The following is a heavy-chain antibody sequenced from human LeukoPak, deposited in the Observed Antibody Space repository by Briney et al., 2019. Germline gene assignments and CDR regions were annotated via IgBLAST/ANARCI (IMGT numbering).Heavy chain of an antibody. V-gene: IGHV4-34*01. J-gene: IGHJ6*03. D-gene: IGHD1-26*01. Sequence: SETLSLTCAVSGVSLSGYYWGWIRQTPGKGLEWIGEINHSGRTNYNPSLKSRVTISVDTSKNQFSLKLSSVTAADTAVYYCARAQSGSYSWWYYYYMDVWGKGTTVTVSS. CDR1: GVSLSGYY. CDR3: ARAQSGSYSWWYYYYMDV. CDR2: INHSGRT.